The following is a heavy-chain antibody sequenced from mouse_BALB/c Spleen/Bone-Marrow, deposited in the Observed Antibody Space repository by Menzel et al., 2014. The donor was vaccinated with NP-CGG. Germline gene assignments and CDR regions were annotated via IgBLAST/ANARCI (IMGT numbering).Heavy chain of an antibody. CDR3: TRRDTTVERAWFAY. V-gene: IGHV1S127*01. Sequence: QVQLKESGAELVKPGASVKMSCKASGYTFTSYWMHWVKQRPGQGLEWIGTVDPSDSYTSYNQKFKGKATLTVDTSSSTAYMQLSSLTSEDSAVYYCTRRDTTVERAWFAYWGQGTLVTVSA. CDR2: VDPSDSYT. CDR1: GYTFTSYW. D-gene: IGHD1-1*01. J-gene: IGHJ3*01.